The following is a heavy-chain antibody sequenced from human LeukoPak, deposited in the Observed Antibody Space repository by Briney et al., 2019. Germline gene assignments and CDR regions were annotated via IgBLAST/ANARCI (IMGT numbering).Heavy chain of an antibody. CDR2: IYTSGST. CDR1: GGSISSYY. D-gene: IGHD3-9*01. CDR3: ARSVRVSYDILTGYLDY. Sequence: SETLSLTCTVSGGSISSYYWSWIRQPAGKGLEWIGRIYTSGSTNYNPSLKSRVTMSVDTSKNQFSLKLSSVTAADTAVYYCARSVRVSYDILTGYLDYWGQGTLVTVSS. V-gene: IGHV4-4*07. J-gene: IGHJ4*02.